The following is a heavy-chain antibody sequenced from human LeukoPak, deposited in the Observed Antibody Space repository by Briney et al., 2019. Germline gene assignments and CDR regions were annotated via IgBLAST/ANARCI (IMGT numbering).Heavy chain of an antibody. Sequence: VASVKVSCKASGYTFTSYGISWVRQAPGQGLEWMGWISAYNGNTNYAQKLQGRVTMTTDTSTSTAYMELRSLRSDDTAVYYCARGPRYFDWFAFAFDIWGQGTMVTVSS. J-gene: IGHJ3*02. D-gene: IGHD3-9*01. CDR1: GYTFTSYG. V-gene: IGHV1-18*01. CDR3: ARGPRYFDWFAFAFDI. CDR2: ISAYNGNT.